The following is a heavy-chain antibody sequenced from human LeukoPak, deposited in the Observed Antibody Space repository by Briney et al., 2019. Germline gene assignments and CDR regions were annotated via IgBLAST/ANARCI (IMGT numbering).Heavy chain of an antibody. CDR2: IYYSGST. V-gene: IGHV4-59*08. J-gene: IGHJ3*01. Sequence: SETLSLTCTVSGGSISSHYWSWIRQPPGKGLEWIGYIYYSGSTNYYPSLKSRVTISLDTSKTQFSLHLSSVTAADTAVYFCAGDYYGVHDALDVWGQGTVVTVSS. CDR3: AGDYYGVHDALDV. CDR1: GGSISSHY. D-gene: IGHD3-22*01.